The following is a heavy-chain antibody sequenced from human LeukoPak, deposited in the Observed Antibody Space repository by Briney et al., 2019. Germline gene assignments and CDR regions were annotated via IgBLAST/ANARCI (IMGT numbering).Heavy chain of an antibody. J-gene: IGHJ5*02. V-gene: IGHV1-8*01. CDR1: GYTFTSYD. D-gene: IGHD3-10*01. Sequence: GASVKVSCKASGYTFTSYDINWVRQATGQGVEWMGWVNPNSGKTGYAQKFQGRGTMTRNTSRSTAYMELSSLRSEDTDVYYCARKRSARTYYYGSGSKNWFDPWGQGTLVTVSS. CDR2: VNPNSGKT. CDR3: ARKRSARTYYYGSGSKNWFDP.